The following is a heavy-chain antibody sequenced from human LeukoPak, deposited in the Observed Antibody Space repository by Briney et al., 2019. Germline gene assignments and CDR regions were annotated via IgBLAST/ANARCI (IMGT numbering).Heavy chain of an antibody. V-gene: IGHV4-59*01. Sequence: SETLSLTCTVSGGSISSYYWSWIRQHPGKGLEWIGYIYYSGSTNYNPSLKSRVTISVDTSKNQFSLKLSSVTAADTAVYYCARGTGDILTGYSDAFDIWGQGTMVTVSS. CDR1: GGSISSYY. CDR3: ARGTGDILTGYSDAFDI. J-gene: IGHJ3*02. CDR2: IYYSGST. D-gene: IGHD3-9*01.